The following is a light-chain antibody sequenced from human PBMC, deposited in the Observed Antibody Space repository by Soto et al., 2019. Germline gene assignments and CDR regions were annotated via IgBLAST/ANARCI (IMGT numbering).Light chain of an antibody. Sequence: QSALSQPASVSGSPGQSITIPCTGSSSDVGSNNLVSWYQQHPGKAPKVMIYEATKRPSGVSNRFSGSKSGNTASLTISGLQAEDEADYYCCSYANIYNWVFGGGTKVTVL. J-gene: IGLJ3*02. CDR3: CSYANIYNWV. CDR2: EAT. V-gene: IGLV2-23*01. CDR1: SSDVGSNNL.